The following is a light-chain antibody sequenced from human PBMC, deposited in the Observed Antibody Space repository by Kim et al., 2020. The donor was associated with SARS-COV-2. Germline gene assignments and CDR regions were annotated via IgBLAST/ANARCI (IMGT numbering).Light chain of an antibody. Sequence: ALGQTVRITGQGGSLRSYYASWYQQKPGQAPVLVIYGKNNRPSGIPDRFSGSSSGNTASLTITGAQAEDEADYYCNSRDSSGNHLVFGGGTKLTVL. CDR3: NSRDSSGNHLV. V-gene: IGLV3-19*01. CDR2: GKN. CDR1: SLRSYY. J-gene: IGLJ2*01.